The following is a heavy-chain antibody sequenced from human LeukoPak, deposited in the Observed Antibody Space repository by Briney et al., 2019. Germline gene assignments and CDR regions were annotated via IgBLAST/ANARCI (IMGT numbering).Heavy chain of an antibody. CDR3: AKMPSRVPAAKVPYYFDY. D-gene: IGHD2-2*01. Sequence: PGGSLRLSCAASGFTFSSYAMSWVRQAPGKGLEWVSAISGGGGSTYYADSVKGRFTISRDNSKNTLYLQMNSLRAEDTAVYYCAKMPSRVPAAKVPYYFDYWGQGTLVTVSS. CDR2: ISGGGGST. V-gene: IGHV3-23*01. CDR1: GFTFSSYA. J-gene: IGHJ4*02.